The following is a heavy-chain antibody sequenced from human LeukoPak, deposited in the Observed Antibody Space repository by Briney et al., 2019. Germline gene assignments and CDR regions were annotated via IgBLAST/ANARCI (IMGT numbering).Heavy chain of an antibody. J-gene: IGHJ4*02. V-gene: IGHV1-2*02. D-gene: IGHD6-13*01. Sequence: GASVKVSCKASGYTFTDYYLHWVRQAPGQGLEWMGWIHPNSGGTNYAQKFQGRVAMTRDTSISTAYMELSSLRSDDTAVYYCARDAYSSSWYWLIDYWGQGTLVTVSS. CDR1: GYTFTDYY. CDR2: IHPNSGGT. CDR3: ARDAYSSSWYWLIDY.